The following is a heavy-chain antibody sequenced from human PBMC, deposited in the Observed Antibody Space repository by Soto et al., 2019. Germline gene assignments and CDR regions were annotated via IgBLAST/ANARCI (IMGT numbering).Heavy chain of an antibody. D-gene: IGHD3-22*01. CDR3: ARVEIYYYDSSGYYAYYGMDV. V-gene: IGHV1-2*02. J-gene: IGHJ6*02. CDR1: RYTFTGYY. Sequence: ASVKGSCTVSRYTFTGYYLHWLRHAPGQGLEWMGWINPNSGGTNYAQKFQGRVTMTRDTSISTAYMELSRLRCDDTAVYYCARVEIYYYDSSGYYAYYGMDVWGQGTTVTVSS. CDR2: INPNSGGT.